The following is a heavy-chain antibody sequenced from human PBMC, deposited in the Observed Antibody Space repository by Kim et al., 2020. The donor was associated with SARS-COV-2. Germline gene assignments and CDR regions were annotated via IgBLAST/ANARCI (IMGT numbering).Heavy chain of an antibody. V-gene: IGHV1-24*01. D-gene: IGHD6-19*01. J-gene: IGHJ6*02. Sequence: ASVKVSCKVSGYTLTELCMHWVRQAPGKGLEWMGGFDPEDGETIYAQKFQGRVTMTEDTSTDTAYMELSSLRSEDTAVYYCATALPRAVAGYYYYYGMDVWGQGTTVRVSS. CDR2: FDPEDGET. CDR3: ATALPRAVAGYYYYYGMDV. CDR1: GYTLTELC.